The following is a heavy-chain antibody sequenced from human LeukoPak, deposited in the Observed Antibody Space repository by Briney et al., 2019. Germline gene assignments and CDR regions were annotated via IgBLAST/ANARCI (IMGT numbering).Heavy chain of an antibody. CDR2: QDGNNK. CDR1: GFTFSSYT. CDR3: ARDDRGYSGYHFDH. D-gene: IGHD5-12*01. J-gene: IGHJ4*02. V-gene: IGHV3-30-3*01. Sequence: QSGGSLRLSCAASGFTFSSYTFHWVGQAPGKGLEWVAVQDGNNKYYTDSVKGRFTISRDNSKNTLYLQMNSLRAEDTAVYYCARDDRGYSGYHFDHWGQGTLVTVSS.